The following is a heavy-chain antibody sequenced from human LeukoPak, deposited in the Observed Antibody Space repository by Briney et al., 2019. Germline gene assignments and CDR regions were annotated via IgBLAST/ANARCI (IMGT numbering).Heavy chain of an antibody. CDR1: GYTFTGYY. V-gene: IGHV1-2*06. Sequence: ASVKVSCKASGYTFTGYYMHWVRQAPGQGLEWMGRINPNSGGTNYAQKFQGRVTTTRDTSISTAYMELSRLRSDDTAVYYCARETRGIVGDSGYFDYWGQGTLVTVSS. CDR2: INPNSGGT. D-gene: IGHD1-26*01. J-gene: IGHJ4*02. CDR3: ARETRGIVGDSGYFDY.